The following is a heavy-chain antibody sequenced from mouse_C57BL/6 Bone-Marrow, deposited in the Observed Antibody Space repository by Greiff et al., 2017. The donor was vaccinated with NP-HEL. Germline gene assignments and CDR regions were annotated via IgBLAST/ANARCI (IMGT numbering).Heavy chain of an antibody. V-gene: IGHV1-82*01. CDR1: GYAFSSSW. Sequence: QVQLKQSGPELVKPGASVKISCKASGYAFSSSWMNWVKQRPGKGLEWIGRIYPGDGDTNYNGKFKGKATLTADKSSSTAYMQLSSLTSEDSAVYFRARGLLRIFDYWGQGTTLTVSS. J-gene: IGHJ2*01. D-gene: IGHD1-1*01. CDR2: IYPGDGDT. CDR3: ARGLLRIFDY.